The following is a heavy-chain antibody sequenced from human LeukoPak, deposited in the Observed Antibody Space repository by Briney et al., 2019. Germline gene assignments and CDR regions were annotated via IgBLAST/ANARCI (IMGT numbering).Heavy chain of an antibody. Sequence: GGSLRLSCAASGFTFSGCAMSWVRQAPGKGLEWVSAIRGGGDYSYYADSVKGRFTISRDNSKNTLYLQMNSLRAEDTAIYYCAKGLFDWLSDTDYWGQGTLVTVSS. J-gene: IGHJ4*02. CDR3: AKGLFDWLSDTDY. V-gene: IGHV3-23*01. D-gene: IGHD3-9*01. CDR1: GFTFSGCA. CDR2: IRGGGDYS.